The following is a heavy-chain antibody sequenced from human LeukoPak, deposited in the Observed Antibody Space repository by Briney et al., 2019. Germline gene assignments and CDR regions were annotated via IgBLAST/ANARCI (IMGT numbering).Heavy chain of an antibody. D-gene: IGHD2-15*01. CDR2: IYYSGST. CDR3: ATLRYCSGGSCFPKYFQH. CDR1: GGSIGTYY. V-gene: IGHV4-59*08. J-gene: IGHJ1*01. Sequence: PSETLSLTCTVSGGSIGTYYWSWIRQPPGKGLEWIGYIYYSGSTGYNPSLKSRVTVSVDTSKNQFSLKLTSVTAADTAMYYCATLRYCSGGSCFPKYFQHWGQGTLVTVSS.